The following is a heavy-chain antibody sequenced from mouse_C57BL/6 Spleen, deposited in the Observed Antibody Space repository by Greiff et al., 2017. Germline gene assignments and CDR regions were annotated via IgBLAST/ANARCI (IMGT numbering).Heavy chain of an antibody. CDR1: GYAFSSSW. Sequence: LVESGPELVKPGASVKISCKASGYAFSSSWMNWVKQRPGKGLEWIGRIYPGDGDTNYNGKFKGKATLTADKSSSTAYMQLSSLTSEDSAVYFCAREGYYYGTSYWYFDVWGTGTTVTVSS. D-gene: IGHD1-1*01. CDR2: IYPGDGDT. V-gene: IGHV1-82*01. J-gene: IGHJ1*03. CDR3: AREGYYYGTSYWYFDV.